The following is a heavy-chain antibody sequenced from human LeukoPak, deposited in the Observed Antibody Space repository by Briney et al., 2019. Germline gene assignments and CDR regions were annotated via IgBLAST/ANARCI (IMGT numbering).Heavy chain of an antibody. J-gene: IGHJ4*02. D-gene: IGHD6-13*01. V-gene: IGHV4-34*01. CDR3: ARTGYSSSWADY. CDR1: GGSFSGYY. Sequence: KPSETLSLTCAVYGGSFSGYYWSWIRQPPGKGLEGIGEINHSGSTNYTPSLKTRVPISVDTSKNQFSLKLSSVTAADTAVYYCARTGYSSSWADYWGQGTLVTVSS. CDR2: INHSGST.